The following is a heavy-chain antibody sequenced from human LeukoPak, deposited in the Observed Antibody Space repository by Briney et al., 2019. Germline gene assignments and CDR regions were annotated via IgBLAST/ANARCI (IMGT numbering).Heavy chain of an antibody. V-gene: IGHV3-48*03. Sequence: GGSLRLSCAASGFTFSSYEMNWVRQAPRKGLEWVSYISSSGSTIYYADSVKGRFTISRDNAKNSLYLQMSSLRVEDTAVYYCTRDPRHLDSWGQGTLVTVSS. CDR3: TRDPRHLDS. J-gene: IGHJ4*02. CDR1: GFTFSSYE. D-gene: IGHD6-6*01. CDR2: ISSSGSTI.